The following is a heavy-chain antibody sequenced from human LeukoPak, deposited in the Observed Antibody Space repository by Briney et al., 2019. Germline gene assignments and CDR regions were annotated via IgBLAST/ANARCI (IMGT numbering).Heavy chain of an antibody. J-gene: IGHJ4*02. CDR2: IYSGGST. CDR3: ARSDSSGYYYFDY. V-gene: IGHV3-53*01. Sequence: GGSLRLSCAASGFTVSSNYMSWVRQAPGKGLEWVSVIYSGGSTYYADSVKGRFTISRDNSKNTLYLQMNSLRAEDTAVYYCARSDSSGYYYFDYWGQGTLVTVSS. CDR1: GFTVSSNY. D-gene: IGHD3-22*01.